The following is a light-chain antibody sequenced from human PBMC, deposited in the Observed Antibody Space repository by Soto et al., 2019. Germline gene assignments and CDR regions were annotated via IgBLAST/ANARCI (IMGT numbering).Light chain of an antibody. Sequence: EIVMTQSPATLSVSPGERATLSCRASQSVSNNLAWYQQKPGQAPRLLIYGASTRATGIPARFSGSGSGTEFSLPISSLQSEDFAVYYCQQYNNRPRTFGQGTKVEIK. V-gene: IGKV3-15*01. CDR3: QQYNNRPRT. CDR1: QSVSNN. J-gene: IGKJ1*01. CDR2: GAS.